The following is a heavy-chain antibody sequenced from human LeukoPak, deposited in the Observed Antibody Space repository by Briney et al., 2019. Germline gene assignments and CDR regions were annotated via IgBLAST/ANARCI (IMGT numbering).Heavy chain of an antibody. D-gene: IGHD3-3*01. V-gene: IGHV3-23*01. CDR1: GFTFSSYA. CDR2: ISGSGGST. CDR3: AKDRRDFGVAHFDY. Sequence: PGGSLRLSCAASGFTFSSYAMSWVRQAPGTGLEWFSAISGSGGSTYYADSVKGRFTISRDNSKNTLYLQMNSLRAEDTAVYYCAKDRRDFGVAHFDYWGQGTLVTVSS. J-gene: IGHJ4*02.